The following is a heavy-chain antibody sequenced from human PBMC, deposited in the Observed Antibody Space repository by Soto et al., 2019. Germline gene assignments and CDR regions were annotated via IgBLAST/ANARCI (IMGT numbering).Heavy chain of an antibody. D-gene: IGHD3-22*01. J-gene: IGHJ3*02. CDR1: GYTFTSYG. V-gene: IGHV1-18*01. Sequence: ASVKVSCKASGYTFTSYGISWVRQAPGQGLEWMGWISAYNGNTNYAQKLQGRVTMTTDTSTSTAYMELRSLRSDDTAVYYCARITMIVVVSQNWRAFDIWGQGTMVTV. CDR2: ISAYNGNT. CDR3: ARITMIVVVSQNWRAFDI.